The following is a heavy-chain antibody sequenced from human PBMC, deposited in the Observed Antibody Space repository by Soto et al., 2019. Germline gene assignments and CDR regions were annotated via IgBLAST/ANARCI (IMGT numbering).Heavy chain of an antibody. CDR2: IDPSDSYT. J-gene: IGHJ5*02. CDR3: ARGSALCSGGSCYGFFYL. V-gene: IGHV5-10-1*01. CDR1: GYYFTSYW. Sequence: PGESLKISCKGSGYYFTSYWITWVLQIPGKGLEWMGRIDPSDSYTSYSPSFQGHVTISADKSITTAYLQWSSLTASDTAMYYCARGSALCSGGSCYGFFYLWGQGTLVTVAS. D-gene: IGHD2-15*01.